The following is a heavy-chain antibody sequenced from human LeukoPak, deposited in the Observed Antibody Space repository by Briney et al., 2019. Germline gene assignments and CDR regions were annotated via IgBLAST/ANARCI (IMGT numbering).Heavy chain of an antibody. Sequence: ASVKVSCKASGYTFTGYYIHWVRQAPGQGLEWMGIINPSGGSTSYAQKFQGRVTMTRDTSTSTVYMELSSLRSEDTAVYYCARSPPANIPDDYWGQGTLVTVSS. D-gene: IGHD2/OR15-2a*01. V-gene: IGHV1-46*01. CDR1: GYTFTGYY. CDR3: ARSPPANIPDDY. CDR2: INPSGGST. J-gene: IGHJ4*02.